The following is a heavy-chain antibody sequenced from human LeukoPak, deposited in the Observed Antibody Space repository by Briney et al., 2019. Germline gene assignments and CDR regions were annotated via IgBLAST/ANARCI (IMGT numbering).Heavy chain of an antibody. CDR2: ISGSDRST. Sequence: PGESLRLSCAASGFTFSSYAMSWAPQAPGKGLEWVSGISGSDRSTYYADSVKGRFTISRDSSKNMLYLQMNSLRVEDTAVYYCAKDKFWSGFTFDYWGQGTLVTVSS. D-gene: IGHD3-3*01. CDR3: AKDKFWSGFTFDY. V-gene: IGHV3-23*01. CDR1: GFTFSSYA. J-gene: IGHJ4*02.